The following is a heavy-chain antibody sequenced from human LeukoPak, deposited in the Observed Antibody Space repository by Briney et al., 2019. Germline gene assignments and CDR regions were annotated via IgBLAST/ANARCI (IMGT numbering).Heavy chain of an antibody. D-gene: IGHD1-26*01. CDR1: GFTFSDYG. CDR3: ARDPYSGTYSDYYYYYMDV. Sequence: GGSLRLSCAASGFTFSDYGMHWVRQAPGKGLEGVAFLRSDGSNKYYADSVKGRFTISRDNSKNALYLQMNSLRAEDTAVYYCARDPYSGTYSDYYYYYMDVWGKGTTVTVSS. CDR2: LRSDGSNK. J-gene: IGHJ6*03. V-gene: IGHV3-30*02.